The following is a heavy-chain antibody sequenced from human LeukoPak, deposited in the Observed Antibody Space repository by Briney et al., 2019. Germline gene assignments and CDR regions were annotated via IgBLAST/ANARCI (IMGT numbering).Heavy chain of an antibody. V-gene: IGHV4-34*01. J-gene: IGHJ6*02. CDR3: ARGAYYDFWSGYYMDYYYGMDV. Sequence: PSETLSLTCAVYGGSFSGYYWSWIRQPPGKGLEWIGEINHSGSTNYNPSLKSRVTISVDTSKNQFSLKLSSVTAADTAVYYCARGAYYDFWSGYYMDYYYGMDVWGQGTTVTVSS. D-gene: IGHD3-3*01. CDR1: GGSFSGYY. CDR2: INHSGST.